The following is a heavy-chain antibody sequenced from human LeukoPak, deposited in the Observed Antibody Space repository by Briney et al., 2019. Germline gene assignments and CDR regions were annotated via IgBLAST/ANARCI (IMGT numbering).Heavy chain of an antibody. CDR1: GFTFSSYS. CDR2: ISSSSSYI. J-gene: IGHJ4*02. D-gene: IGHD3-10*01. Sequence: AGGSLRLSCAASGFTFSSYSMNWVRQAPGKGLEWVSSISSSSSYIYYADSVKGRFTISRDNAKNSLYLQMNSLRAEDTAVYYCARAGSPGGYFDYWGQGTLVTVSS. CDR3: ARAGSPGGYFDY. V-gene: IGHV3-21*01.